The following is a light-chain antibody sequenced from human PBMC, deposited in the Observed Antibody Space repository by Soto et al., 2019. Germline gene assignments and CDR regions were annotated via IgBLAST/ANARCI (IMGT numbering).Light chain of an antibody. CDR1: QSISSY. CDR2: AAS. CDR3: QKYDSVPLT. V-gene: IGKV1-27*01. Sequence: DIQMTQSPSSLSASVGDRVTITCRASQSISSYLNWYQHKPGKAPKLLIYAASTLRSGVPSRFSGSGSGTDFTLTISSLQPEDVATYYCQKYDSVPLTFGGGTKVDIK. J-gene: IGKJ4*01.